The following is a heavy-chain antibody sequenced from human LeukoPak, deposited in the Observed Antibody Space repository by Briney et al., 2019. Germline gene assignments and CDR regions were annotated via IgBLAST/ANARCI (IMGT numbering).Heavy chain of an antibody. D-gene: IGHD3-10*01. J-gene: IGHJ5*02. CDR3: ARWEMGYGSGLRENWFDP. CDR1: GDSVSSNSAA. V-gene: IGHV6-1*01. CDR2: TYYRSKWYN. Sequence: SQTLSLTCAISGDSVSSNSAAWNWIRQSPSRGLEWLGRTYYRSKWYNDYAVSVKSRITINPDTSKNQFSLQLNSVTAADTAVYYCARWEMGYGSGLRENWFDPWGQGTLVTVSS.